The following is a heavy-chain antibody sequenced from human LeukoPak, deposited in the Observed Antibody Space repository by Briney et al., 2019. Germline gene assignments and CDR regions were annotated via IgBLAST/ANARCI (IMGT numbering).Heavy chain of an antibody. D-gene: IGHD6-13*01. V-gene: IGHV4-61*05. CDR2: IYTSGST. CDR1: DGSISSSNYY. Sequence: PSETLSLTCTVSDGSISSSNYYWGWIRQPPGKGLEWIERIYTSGSTNYNPSLKSRVTISVDTSKNQFSLKLSSVTAADTAVYYCARGRTPGPIAATPYYMDVWGKGTTVTVSS. CDR3: ARGRTPGPIAATPYYMDV. J-gene: IGHJ6*03.